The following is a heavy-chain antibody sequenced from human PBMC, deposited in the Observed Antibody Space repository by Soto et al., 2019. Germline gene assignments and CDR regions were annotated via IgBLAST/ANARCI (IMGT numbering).Heavy chain of an antibody. V-gene: IGHV3-30-3*01. Sequence: LRLSCAASGFTFSSYAMHWVRQAPGKGLEWVAVISYDGSNKYYADSVKGRFTISRDNSKNTLYLQMNSLRAEDTAVYYCARDFGRHSSSSRLDYWGQGTLVTVSS. J-gene: IGHJ4*02. CDR1: GFTFSSYA. CDR2: ISYDGSNK. CDR3: ARDFGRHSSSSRLDY. D-gene: IGHD6-6*01.